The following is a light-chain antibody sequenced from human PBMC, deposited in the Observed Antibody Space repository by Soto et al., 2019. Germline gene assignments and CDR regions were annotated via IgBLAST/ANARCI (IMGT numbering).Light chain of an antibody. CDR2: GNT. Sequence: VLTQPPSVSGAPGQRVTISCTGSGSNIGAGYDVHWYQQLPGTAPKLLIYGNTNRPSGVPDRFSGSKSGTSASLVITGLQAEDEADFYCQSYDSSLSGFVFGTGTKVTV. CDR1: GSNIGAGYD. J-gene: IGLJ1*01. CDR3: QSYDSSLSGFV. V-gene: IGLV1-40*01.